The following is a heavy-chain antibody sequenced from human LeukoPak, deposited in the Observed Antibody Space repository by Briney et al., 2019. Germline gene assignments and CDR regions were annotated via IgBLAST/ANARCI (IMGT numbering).Heavy chain of an antibody. J-gene: IGHJ2*01. CDR3: ARQKTPSMVRGVYWYFDL. Sequence: GGSLRLSCAASGFTFSDYDMSWMRQAPGKGLEWVSYISNSGSTIYYADPVKGRFTISRDNAKNSLYLQMNSLRAEDTAVYYCARQKTPSMVRGVYWYFDLWGRGTLVTVSS. CDR1: GFTFSDYD. CDR2: ISNSGSTI. D-gene: IGHD3-10*01. V-gene: IGHV3-11*04.